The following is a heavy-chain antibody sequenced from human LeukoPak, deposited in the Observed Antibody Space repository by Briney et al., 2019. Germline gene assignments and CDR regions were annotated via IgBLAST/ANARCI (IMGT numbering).Heavy chain of an antibody. J-gene: IGHJ4*02. Sequence: PSETLSLTCAIYGGSFSGYYWSWIRQPPGKGLEWIGEINHSGSTNYNPSLKSRVTISVDTSKNQFSLKLSSVTAADTAVYYCARGRYSRFWGQGTLVTV. CDR1: GGSFSGYY. CDR2: INHSGST. CDR3: ARGRYSRF. V-gene: IGHV4-34*01. D-gene: IGHD2-15*01.